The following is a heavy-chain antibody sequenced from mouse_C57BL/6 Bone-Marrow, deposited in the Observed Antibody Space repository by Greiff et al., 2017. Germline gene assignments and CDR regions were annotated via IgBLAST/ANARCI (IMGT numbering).Heavy chain of an antibody. D-gene: IGHD1-1*01. CDR3: TRDGSSSDV. J-gene: IGHJ1*03. Sequence: DVHLVESGEGLVKPGGSLKLSCAASGFTFSSYAMSWVRQTPEKRLEWVAYISSGGDYIYYADTVKGRFTISRDNARNTLYLQMSSLKSEDTAMYYCTRDGSSSDVWGTGTTVTVSS. V-gene: IGHV5-9-1*02. CDR1: GFTFSSYA. CDR2: ISSGGDYI.